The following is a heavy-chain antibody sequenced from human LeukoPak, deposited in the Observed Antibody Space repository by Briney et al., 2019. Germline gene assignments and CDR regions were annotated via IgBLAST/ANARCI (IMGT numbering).Heavy chain of an antibody. CDR3: ARVGLELNMVFDP. CDR2: INSNSADT. J-gene: IGHJ5*02. Sequence: ASVKVSCKTSGYSFIDYYIHWVRQAPGQGLEWMGWINSNSADTNYAQKLQGRVTMTTDTSTSTAYMELRSLRSDDTAVYYCARVGLELNMVFDPWGQGTLVTVSS. V-gene: IGHV1-18*04. D-gene: IGHD1-7*01. CDR1: GYSFIDYY.